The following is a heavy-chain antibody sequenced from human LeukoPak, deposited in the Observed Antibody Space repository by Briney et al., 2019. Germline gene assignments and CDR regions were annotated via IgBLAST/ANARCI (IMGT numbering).Heavy chain of an antibody. CDR2: ISGSGGSI. J-gene: IGHJ4*02. CDR3: AKSSPPPLRY. CDR1: GFTFSSYG. V-gene: IGHV3-23*01. Sequence: PGGSLRLSCAASGFTFSSYGMTWVRQAPGKGLEWVSTISGSGGSIYYADSVKGRFTISRDNSKNKVYLQMNSLRAEDTAVYYCAKSSPPPLRYWGQGTLVTVSS.